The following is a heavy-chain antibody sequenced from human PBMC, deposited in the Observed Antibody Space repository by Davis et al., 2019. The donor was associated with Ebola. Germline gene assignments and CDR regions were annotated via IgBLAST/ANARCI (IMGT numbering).Heavy chain of an antibody. CDR3: ARAGVTVARDY. D-gene: IGHD6-19*01. CDR2: IKPDGSEK. CDR1: GFTFSNYW. V-gene: IGHV3-7*03. Sequence: GESLKISCAASGFTFSNYWINWVRQAPGKGLEWVANIKPDGSEKYYVDSVKGRFTISRDNAKNSLYLQMNSLRAEDTAVYYCARAGVTVARDYWGQGTLVTVSS. J-gene: IGHJ4*02.